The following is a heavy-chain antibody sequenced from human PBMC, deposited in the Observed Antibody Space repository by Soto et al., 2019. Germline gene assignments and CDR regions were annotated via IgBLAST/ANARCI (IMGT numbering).Heavy chain of an antibody. CDR2: FGTSRKYI. D-gene: IGHD2-8*01. V-gene: IGHV3-48*02. CDR1: GYTLRDYS. J-gene: IGHJ3*02. Sequence: GGSLRLSCVASGYTLRDYSMNCVPQAPGQGLEWVSYFGTSRKYIYYADSVRCRFTISRDDAKNSLYLQLNSIKDEDTALYYCVRDREWAFDMWDQGTMVTVSS. CDR3: VRDREWAFDM.